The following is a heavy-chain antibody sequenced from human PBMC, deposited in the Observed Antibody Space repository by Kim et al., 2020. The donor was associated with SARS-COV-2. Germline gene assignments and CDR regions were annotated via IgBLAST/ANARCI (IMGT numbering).Heavy chain of an antibody. J-gene: IGHJ6*02. CDR3: ARDAPMVRGVRIDYYYYGMGV. V-gene: IGHV4-34*01. CDR2: INHSGST. D-gene: IGHD3-10*01. CDR1: GGSFSGYY. Sequence: SETLSLTCAVYGGSFSGYYWSWIRQPPGKGLEWIGEINHSGSTNYNPSLKSRVTLSVDTSKNQFSLKLSSVTAADPAVYYCARDAPMVRGVRIDYYYYGMGVWGQGTTVTVS.